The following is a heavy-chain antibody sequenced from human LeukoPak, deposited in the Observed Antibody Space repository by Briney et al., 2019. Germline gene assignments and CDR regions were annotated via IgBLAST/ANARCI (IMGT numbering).Heavy chain of an antibody. CDR3: AGLLSAGRDGYKDYYYYGMDV. CDR2: IYYSGST. D-gene: IGHD5-24*01. Sequence: PSEPLSLPCTVSGGSIRGYYWRWLRKPPGKGLEWFGYIYYSGSTHYTPSLKRRVTISVDTSKNQFPLKLSSVTAAHTAVYFCAGLLSAGRDGYKDYYYYGMDVG. V-gene: IGHV4-59*01. J-gene: IGHJ6*01. CDR1: GGSIRGYY.